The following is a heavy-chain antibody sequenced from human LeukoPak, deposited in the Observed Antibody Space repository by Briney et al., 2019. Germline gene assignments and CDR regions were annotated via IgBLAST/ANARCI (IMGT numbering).Heavy chain of an antibody. Sequence: PGGSLRLSCAASGFTFSSYAMHWVRQAPGKGLEWVAVISYDGSNKYYADSVKGRFTISRDNSKNTLYLQMNSLRAEDTAVYYCARARVIPAGRSTNFDYWGQGTLVTVSS. CDR2: ISYDGSNK. J-gene: IGHJ4*02. D-gene: IGHD6-13*01. V-gene: IGHV3-30*01. CDR3: ARARVIPAGRSTNFDY. CDR1: GFTFSSYA.